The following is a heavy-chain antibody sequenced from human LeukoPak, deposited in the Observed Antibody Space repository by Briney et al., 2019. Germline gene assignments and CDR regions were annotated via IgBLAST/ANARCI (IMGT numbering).Heavy chain of an antibody. D-gene: IGHD1-26*01. CDR3: ARDLVRGRRKWENNGMDV. V-gene: IGHV1-2*02. Sequence: ASVKVSCKASGYTFTGYYMHWVRQAPGQGLEWMGWINPNSGGTNYAQKFQGRVTMTRDTSISTAYMELSRLRSDDTAVYYCARDLVRGRRKWENNGMDVWGQGTRVTVSS. CDR1: GYTFTGYY. CDR2: INPNSGGT. J-gene: IGHJ6*02.